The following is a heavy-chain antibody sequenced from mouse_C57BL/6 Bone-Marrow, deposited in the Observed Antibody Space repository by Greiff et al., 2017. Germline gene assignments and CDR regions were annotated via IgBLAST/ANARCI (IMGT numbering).Heavy chain of an antibody. J-gene: IGHJ1*03. Sequence: QVQLQQSGAELVMPGASVKLSCKASGYTFTSYWMHWVKQRPGQGLEWIGEIDPSDSYTNYNQKFKGKSTLTVDKSSSTAYMQLSSLTSEDSAVYYCAREGGYYYGSSWYFDVWGTGTTVTVSS. V-gene: IGHV1-69*01. CDR2: IDPSDSYT. D-gene: IGHD1-1*01. CDR3: AREGGYYYGSSWYFDV. CDR1: GYTFTSYW.